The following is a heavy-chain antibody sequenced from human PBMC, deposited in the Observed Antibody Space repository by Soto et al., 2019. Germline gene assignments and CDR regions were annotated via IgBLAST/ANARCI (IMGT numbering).Heavy chain of an antibody. Sequence: GASVKVSCKASGYTFTSYDINWVRQATGQGLEWMGWMNPNSGNTGYAQKFQGRVTMTRDTSKTTAYMELSSLRSEDTAMYYCAREPPGANYYFDYWGQGTLVTVSS. V-gene: IGHV1-8*01. CDR2: MNPNSGNT. CDR3: AREPPGANYYFDY. J-gene: IGHJ4*02. CDR1: GYTFTSYD. D-gene: IGHD7-27*01.